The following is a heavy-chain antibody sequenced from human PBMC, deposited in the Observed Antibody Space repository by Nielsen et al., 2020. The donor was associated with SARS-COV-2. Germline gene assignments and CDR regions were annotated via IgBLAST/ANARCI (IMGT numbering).Heavy chain of an antibody. V-gene: IGHV3-11*03. CDR2: ISSSSTYT. D-gene: IGHD3-22*01. J-gene: IGHJ5*02. CDR1: GFTFSDYY. Sequence: GESLKISCAAPGFTFSDYYMSWIRQAPGKGLEWVSYISSSSTYTNYTDSVKGRFTISRDNAKNSLYLQMNSLRAEDTAIYYCASLNFDYYDTSPYPHHWGRGALVTVSS. CDR3: ASLNFDYYDTSPYPHH.